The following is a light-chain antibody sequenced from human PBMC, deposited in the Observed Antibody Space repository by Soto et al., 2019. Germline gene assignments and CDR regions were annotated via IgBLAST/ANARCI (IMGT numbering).Light chain of an antibody. V-gene: IGLV2-8*01. CDR2: EVN. Sequence: QSALTQPRSVSGSPGQSVTISCTGTSSDIGGYNYVSWYQQHPGKAPKLMIYEVNKRPSGVPDRFSGSKSGNTASLTVSGLQTEDEADYYCSSYEGTNNFLVFGGGTKLTVL. J-gene: IGLJ2*01. CDR1: SSDIGGYNY. CDR3: SSYEGTNNFLV.